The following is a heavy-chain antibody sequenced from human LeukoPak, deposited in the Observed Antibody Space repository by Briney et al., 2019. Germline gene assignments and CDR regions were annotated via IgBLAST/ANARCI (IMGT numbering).Heavy chain of an antibody. CDR1: GFSFSNYG. CDR2: ISYDGSNK. Sequence: GGSLRLSCGASGFSFSNYGMHWVRQAPGKGLEWVAVISYDGSNKYYADSVKGRFTISRDNSKNTLYLQMNSLRAEDTAVYYCAKDSPYSSSEPLIWGQGTMVTVSS. J-gene: IGHJ3*02. D-gene: IGHD6-6*01. V-gene: IGHV3-33*05. CDR3: AKDSPYSSSEPLI.